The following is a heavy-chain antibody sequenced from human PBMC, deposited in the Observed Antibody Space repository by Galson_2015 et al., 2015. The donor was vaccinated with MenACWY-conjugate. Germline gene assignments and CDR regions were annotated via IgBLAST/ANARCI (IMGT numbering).Heavy chain of an antibody. D-gene: IGHD3-16*01. CDR3: VKKDTNDAFDY. Sequence: SLRLSCAASGFTFRNVWMSWVRQAPGKGLEWVGRIKSKSDGGTRDYAAPVKDRFTISRDDSKDKLDLQMNGLKTEDTAMYYCVKKDTNDAFDYWRQGTLGSVSA. CDR1: GFTFRNVW. J-gene: IGHJ4*02. V-gene: IGHV3-15*01. CDR2: IKSKSDGGTR.